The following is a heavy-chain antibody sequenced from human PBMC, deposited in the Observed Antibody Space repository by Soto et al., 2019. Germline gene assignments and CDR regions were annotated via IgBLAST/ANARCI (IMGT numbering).Heavy chain of an antibody. CDR1: GFTFSSSG. Sequence: PGGSLRLSCAASGFTFSSSGMSWVRQAPGKGPEWVSTISGDGVTTNYPDSVKGRFTVSRDNSNSRLYLQMSSLRVDDTAVYHCAKGGGNYRPFDSWGQGTQVTVSS. V-gene: IGHV3-23*01. CDR3: AKGGGNYRPFDS. CDR2: ISGDGVTT. J-gene: IGHJ4*02. D-gene: IGHD1-26*01.